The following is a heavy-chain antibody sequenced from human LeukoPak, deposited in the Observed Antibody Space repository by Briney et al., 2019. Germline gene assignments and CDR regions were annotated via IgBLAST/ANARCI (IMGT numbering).Heavy chain of an antibody. CDR1: GGSFSGYY. V-gene: IGHV4-34*01. CDR3: ARAGSMTTVTPFDY. J-gene: IGHJ4*02. Sequence: PSETLSLTCAVYGGSFSGYYWSWIRQPPGKGLEWIGEINHSGSTNYNPSLKSRVTISVDTSKSQFSLKLSSVTAADTAVYYCARAGSMTTVTPFDYWGQGTLVTVSS. D-gene: IGHD4-17*01. CDR2: INHSGST.